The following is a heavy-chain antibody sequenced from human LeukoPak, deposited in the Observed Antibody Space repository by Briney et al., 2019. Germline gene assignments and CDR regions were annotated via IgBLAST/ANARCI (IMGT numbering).Heavy chain of an antibody. D-gene: IGHD1-26*01. J-gene: IGHJ4*02. CDR2: VSPFNGNT. V-gene: IGHV1-18*01. Sequence: ASVTVSFKASGYTFINYGIIWVRQAPGQGLQWMGWVSPFNGNTDYAPKLQGRVTMTTDTSTTTAYMELRSLTSDDTAVYYCARRGGSYSHSDFWGQGTLVTVSS. CDR3: ARRGGSYSHSDF. CDR1: GYTFINYG.